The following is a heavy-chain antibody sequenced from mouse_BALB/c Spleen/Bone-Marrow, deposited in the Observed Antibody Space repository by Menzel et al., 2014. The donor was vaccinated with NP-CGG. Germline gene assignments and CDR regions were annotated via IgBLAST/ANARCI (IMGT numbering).Heavy chain of an antibody. CDR1: GFTFSDFY. CDR2: SRNKVNDYTT. V-gene: IGHV7-1*02. CDR3: ARAVYGNFDY. Sequence: EVMLVESGGGLVQPGGSLRLSCATSGFTFSDFYMEWVRQPPGKRLEWIAASRNKVNDYTTEYSASVKGRFIVSRDTSQSILYLQMNALRAEDTAIYYCARAVYGNFDYWGQGTTLTASS. D-gene: IGHD2-1*01. J-gene: IGHJ2*01.